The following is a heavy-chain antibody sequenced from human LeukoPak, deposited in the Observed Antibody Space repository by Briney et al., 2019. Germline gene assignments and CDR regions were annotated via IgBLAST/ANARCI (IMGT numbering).Heavy chain of an antibody. J-gene: IGHJ4*02. Sequence: GASVKISCKGSGYTFTSYAINWVRQAPGQGLEWMGWINIHTAKPTYAQGFTGRFVFSLDTSVSAAYLQITSLKAEDTAVYFCATGGGHRFAYWGQGTLVTVSS. V-gene: IGHV7-4-1*02. D-gene: IGHD6-25*01. CDR1: GYTFTSYA. CDR3: ATGGGHRFAY. CDR2: INIHTAKP.